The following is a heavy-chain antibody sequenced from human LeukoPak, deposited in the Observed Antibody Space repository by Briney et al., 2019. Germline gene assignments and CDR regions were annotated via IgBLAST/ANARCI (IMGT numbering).Heavy chain of an antibody. J-gene: IGHJ1*01. CDR2: IYYSGST. D-gene: IGHD6-13*01. V-gene: IGHV4-39*01. Sequence: SVTLSLTCTVSGGSISSSSYYWGWIRQPPGKGLEWIGSIYYSGSTYYNPSLKSRVTISVDTSKNQFSLKLSSVTAADTAVYYCARHEHIVAAAGTHEYFQHWGQGTLVTVSS. CDR3: ARHEHIVAAAGTHEYFQH. CDR1: GGSISSSSYY.